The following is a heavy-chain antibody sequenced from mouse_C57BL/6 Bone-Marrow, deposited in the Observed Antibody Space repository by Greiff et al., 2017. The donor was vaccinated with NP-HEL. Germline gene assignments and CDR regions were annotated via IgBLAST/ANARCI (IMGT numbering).Heavy chain of an antibody. J-gene: IGHJ2*01. CDR3: ARGSGNYDYFDY. CDR1: GYTFTSYW. V-gene: IGHV1-55*01. Sequence: QVQLQQPGAELVKPGASVKMSCKASGYTFTSYWITWVKQRPGQGLEWIGDIYPGSGSTNYNEKFKSKATLTVDTSSSTAYMQLSSLTSEDSAVDYCARGSGNYDYFDYWGQGTTLTVSS. D-gene: IGHD2-1*01. CDR2: IYPGSGST.